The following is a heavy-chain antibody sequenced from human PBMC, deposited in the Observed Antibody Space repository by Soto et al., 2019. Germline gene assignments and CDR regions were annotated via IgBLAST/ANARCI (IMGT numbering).Heavy chain of an antibody. Sequence: QVQLQESGPGLVKPSQTLSLTCTVSGGSISSGDYYWSWIRQPPGKGLEWIGYIYYRGSIYYSPSLKSRVTISVDTSKNQFSLKLSSVTAADTAVYYCARGGCGGGDCYSWFDPWGQGTLVTVSS. J-gene: IGHJ5*02. V-gene: IGHV4-30-4*01. CDR1: GGSISSGDYY. CDR2: IYYRGSI. D-gene: IGHD2-21*02. CDR3: ARGGCGGGDCYSWFDP.